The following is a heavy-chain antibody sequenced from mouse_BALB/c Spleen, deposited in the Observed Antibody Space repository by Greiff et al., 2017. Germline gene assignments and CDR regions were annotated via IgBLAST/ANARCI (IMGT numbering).Heavy chain of an antibody. D-gene: IGHD2-4*01. CDR3: ARTPPYYDYDSYYFDY. J-gene: IGHJ2*01. V-gene: IGHV3-1*02. Sequence: EVKLMESGPDLVKPSQSLSLTCTVTGYSITSGYSWHWIRQFPGNILEWMGYIHYSGSTNYNPSLKSRISITRDTSKNQFFLQLNSVTTEDTATYYCARTPPYYDYDSYYFDYWGQGTTLTVSS. CDR2: IHYSGST. CDR1: GYSITSGYS.